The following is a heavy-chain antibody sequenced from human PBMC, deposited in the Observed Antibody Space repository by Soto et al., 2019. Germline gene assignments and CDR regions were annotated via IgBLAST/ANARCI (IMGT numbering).Heavy chain of an antibody. CDR1: GGSISSGGYY. V-gene: IGHV4-31*03. CDR2: IYYSGST. CDR3: ARAPNGYKVDY. D-gene: IGHD5-12*01. J-gene: IGHJ4*02. Sequence: PSETLSLTCTVSGGSISSGGYYWSWIRQHPGKGLEWIGYIYYSGSTYYNPSLKSRVTISVDASKNQFPLKLSSVTAADTAVYYCARAPNGYKVDYWGQGTLVTVSS.